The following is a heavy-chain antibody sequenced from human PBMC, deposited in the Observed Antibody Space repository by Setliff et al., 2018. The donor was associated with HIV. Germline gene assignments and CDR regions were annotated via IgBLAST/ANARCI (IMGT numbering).Heavy chain of an antibody. D-gene: IGHD3-9*01. Sequence: PSETLSLTCTVSGGSITSGGYHWSWIRQHPGKGLEWIAYIVYSGRTYYNPSLKSRVTISVDASKNQFSLALVSVTAADTAIYYCARHRGVRQNTEWHGISWFDPWGRGTLVTVSS. V-gene: IGHV4-31*03. CDR2: IVYSGRT. CDR1: GGSITSGGYH. CDR3: ARHRGVRQNTEWHGISWFDP. J-gene: IGHJ5*02.